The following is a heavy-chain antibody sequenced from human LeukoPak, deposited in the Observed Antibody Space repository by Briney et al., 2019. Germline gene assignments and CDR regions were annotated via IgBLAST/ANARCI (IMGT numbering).Heavy chain of an antibody. Sequence: ASVKVSCKASGGTFSSYAISWVRQAPGQGLEWMGGIIPIFGTANYAQKFQGRVTITADKSTSTAYMELSSLRSEDTAMYYCARERYYYDSSGYYFDYWGQGTLVTVSS. CDR1: GGTFSSYA. CDR2: IIPIFGTA. J-gene: IGHJ4*02. D-gene: IGHD3-22*01. CDR3: ARERYYYDSSGYYFDY. V-gene: IGHV1-69*06.